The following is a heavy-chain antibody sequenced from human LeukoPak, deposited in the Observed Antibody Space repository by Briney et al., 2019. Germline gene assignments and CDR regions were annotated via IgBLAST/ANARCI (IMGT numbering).Heavy chain of an antibody. CDR3: ARARGKWHLLPLDY. V-gene: IGHV3-30*04. D-gene: IGHD5-12*01. Sequence: GGSLRLSCAASRFPFSSFAFHWVRQASGKGLEWVAIISHDGSTNHYADSVKGRFTISRDNSNNSLYLQMTSLSAEDTAVYYCARARGKWHLLPLDYWGQGALVTVSS. CDR2: ISHDGSTN. CDR1: RFPFSSFA. J-gene: IGHJ4*02.